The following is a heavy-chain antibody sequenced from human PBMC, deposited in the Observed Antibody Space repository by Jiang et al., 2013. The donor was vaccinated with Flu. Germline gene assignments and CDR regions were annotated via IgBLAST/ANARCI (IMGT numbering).Heavy chain of an antibody. CDR3: ARGYVRGIAAGWTPDYWEGNWFDP. CDR2: ISSSSSTI. V-gene: IGHV3-48*01. Sequence: VSYISSSSSTIYYADSVKGRFTISRDNAKNSLYLQMNSLRAEDTAVYYCARGYVRGIAAGWTPDYWEGNWFDPWGQGTLVTVSS. J-gene: IGHJ5*02. D-gene: IGHD6-13*01.